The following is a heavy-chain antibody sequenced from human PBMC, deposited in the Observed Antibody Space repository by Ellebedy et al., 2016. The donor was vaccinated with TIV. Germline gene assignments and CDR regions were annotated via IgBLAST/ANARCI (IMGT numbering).Heavy chain of an antibody. Sequence: MPSETLSLTCSVSGFSISDYYWSWIRQPPGQGLEWIAYVYHTGSTNYNPSFRSRVTLAVDTPKNEFSLKLSSVTTADTAIYYCARDGVEDYFDYWGQGILVTVSS. V-gene: IGHV4-59*01. D-gene: IGHD3-10*01. CDR1: GFSISDYY. CDR2: VYHTGST. CDR3: ARDGVEDYFDY. J-gene: IGHJ4*02.